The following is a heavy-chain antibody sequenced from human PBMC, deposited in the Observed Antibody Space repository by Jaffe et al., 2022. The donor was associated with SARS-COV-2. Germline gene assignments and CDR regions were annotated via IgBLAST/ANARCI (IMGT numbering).Heavy chain of an antibody. V-gene: IGHV4-31*03. Sequence: QVQLQESGPGLVKPSETLSLTCTVSGASISSGDYYWNWIRLHPGRGLEWIAYTRDSGRTNYNPSLKSRVTISLDSSKNQFSLRLSSVTGADTAVYYCARDNAASGTGSFDSWGQGTLVTVSS. D-gene: IGHD3-10*01. CDR1: GASISSGDYY. J-gene: IGHJ4*02. CDR2: TRDSGRT. CDR3: ARDNAASGTGSFDS.